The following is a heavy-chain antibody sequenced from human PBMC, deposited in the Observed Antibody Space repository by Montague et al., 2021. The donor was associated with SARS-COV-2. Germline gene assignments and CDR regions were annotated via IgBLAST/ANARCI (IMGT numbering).Heavy chain of an antibody. CDR1: GGSISSYY. V-gene: IGHV4-59*01. CDR2: INYSGST. J-gene: IGHJ4*02. D-gene: IGHD6-13*01. CDR3: ARGTAAGTNFDY. Sequence: SETLSLTCTVSGGSISSYYWSWIRQPPGKGLEWIGYINYSGSTNYNPSLKSRVTISVDTSKNQFSLKLSSVTAADTAVYYCARGTAAGTNFDYWGQGTLVTVSS.